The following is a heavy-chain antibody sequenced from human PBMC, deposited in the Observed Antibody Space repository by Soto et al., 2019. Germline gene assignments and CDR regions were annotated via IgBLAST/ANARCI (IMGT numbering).Heavy chain of an antibody. Sequence: SDTLSLTCTVSGGSVSSYYWSWIRQPPGKGLEWIGYIYYSGSTNYNPSLKSRVTISVDTSKNQFSLKLSSVTAADTAVYYCASNTYTYGDSNFWGQGTTVTAP. D-gene: IGHD4-17*01. CDR3: ASNTYTYGDSNF. CDR2: IYYSGST. V-gene: IGHV4-59*02. J-gene: IGHJ6*02. CDR1: GGSVSSYY.